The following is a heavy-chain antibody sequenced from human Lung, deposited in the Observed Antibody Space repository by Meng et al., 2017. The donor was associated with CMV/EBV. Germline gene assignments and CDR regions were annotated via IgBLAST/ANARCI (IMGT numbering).Heavy chain of an antibody. Sequence: ESXKISXAGSGFTFSSYWMHWVRQGPGKGLVWVSRINSDGSSTTYADSVKGRFTVSRDNAKNTLYLQMNSLRAEDTAVYYCASPLGKVAFSSSYYYAREVWGQESXVTGSS. D-gene: IGHD5-12*01. V-gene: IGHV3-74*01. CDR1: GFTFSSYW. J-gene: IGHJ6*01. CDR3: ASPLGKVAFSSSYYYAREV. CDR2: INSDGSST.